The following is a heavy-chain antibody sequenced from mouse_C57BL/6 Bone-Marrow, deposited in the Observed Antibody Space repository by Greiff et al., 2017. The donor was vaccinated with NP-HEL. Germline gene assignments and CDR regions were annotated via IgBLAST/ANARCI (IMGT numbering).Heavy chain of an antibody. Sequence: EVKLQESGGGLVKPGGSLKLSCAASGFTFSDYGMHWVRQAPEKGLEWVAYISSGSSTIYYADTVKGRFTISRDNAKNTLFLQMTSLRSEDTAMYYCARNYYDYSWFAYWGQGTLVTVSA. D-gene: IGHD2-4*01. CDR1: GFTFSDYG. CDR3: ARNYYDYSWFAY. CDR2: ISSGSSTI. V-gene: IGHV5-17*01. J-gene: IGHJ3*01.